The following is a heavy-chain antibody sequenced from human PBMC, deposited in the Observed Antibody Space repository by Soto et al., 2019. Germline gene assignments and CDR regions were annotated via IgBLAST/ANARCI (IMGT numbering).Heavy chain of an antibody. CDR1: GASVSSASYY. J-gene: IGHJ4*02. CDR3: AREESEYSYTLVY. D-gene: IGHD5-18*01. CDR2: IYDSGRT. V-gene: IGHV4-61*01. Sequence: QVQLQESGPGLVKPSETLSLTCAVSGASVSSASYYWSWIRQPPGRGLEWIGYIYDSGRTNYNPSLKSRVTMSQDTYKNQFSLKLSSVTDADTAEYYCAREESEYSYTLVYWGQGTLVTVSA.